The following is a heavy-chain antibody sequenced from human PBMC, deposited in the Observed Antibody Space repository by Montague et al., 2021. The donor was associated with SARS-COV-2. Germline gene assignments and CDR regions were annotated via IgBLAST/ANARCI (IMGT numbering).Heavy chain of an antibody. CDR2: IYYSGST. V-gene: IGHV4-31*03. J-gene: IGHJ2*01. CDR3: ARVHFVSSGWYPDAFDL. CDR1: GGSINSGGYY. D-gene: IGHD6-19*01. Sequence: TLSLTCTVSGGSINSGGYYWSWIRQHPGKGLEWIGYIYYSGSTYYXXXLESRLTISVDTSKNQFSLKLSSVTAADTAVYYCARVHFVSSGWYPDAFDLWGRGTLVMVSS.